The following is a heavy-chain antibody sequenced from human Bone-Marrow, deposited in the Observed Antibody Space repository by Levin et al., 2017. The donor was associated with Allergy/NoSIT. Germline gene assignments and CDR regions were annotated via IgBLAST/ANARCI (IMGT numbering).Heavy chain of an antibody. CDR3: ARDDLSYSSSIDY. Sequence: ASVKVSCKASGGTFGNYAVSWLRQAPGQGLEWMGVIIPVFGTSNYAQRFQDRVTISADESRTTAYLELTTLTSEDTAVYYCARDDLSYSSSIDYWGLGTLVTVSS. CDR2: IIPVFGTS. CDR1: GGTFGNYA. J-gene: IGHJ4*02. D-gene: IGHD6-19*01. V-gene: IGHV1-69*13.